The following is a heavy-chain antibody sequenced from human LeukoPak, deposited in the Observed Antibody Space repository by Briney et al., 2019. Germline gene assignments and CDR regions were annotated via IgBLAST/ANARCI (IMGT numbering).Heavy chain of an antibody. CDR2: IYYSGST. Sequence: SETLSLTCTVSVGSISSSSYYWGWIRQPPGKGLEWIGSIYYSGSTYKHPSLKGRVTISVDTSKNQFSLKLSSVTAADTAVYYCARHETRYDAFDIWGQGTMVSVCS. CDR1: VGSISSSSYY. V-gene: IGHV4-39*01. J-gene: IGHJ3*02. D-gene: IGHD2-2*01. CDR3: ARHETRYDAFDI.